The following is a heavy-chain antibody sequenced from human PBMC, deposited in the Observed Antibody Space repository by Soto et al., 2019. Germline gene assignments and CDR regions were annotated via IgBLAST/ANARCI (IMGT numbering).Heavy chain of an antibody. CDR2: IYPGDSDT. J-gene: IGHJ6*02. Sequence: GESLKISCKGSGYSFTSYWIGWVRQMPGKGLEWMGIIYPGDSDTRYSPSFQGQVTISADKSISTAYLQWSSLKASDTAMYYCARHRGGTTVDYGDYYYYGMAVWGQGTTVTVSS. CDR3: ARHRGGTTVDYGDYYYYGMAV. CDR1: GYSFTSYW. D-gene: IGHD4-17*01. V-gene: IGHV5-51*01.